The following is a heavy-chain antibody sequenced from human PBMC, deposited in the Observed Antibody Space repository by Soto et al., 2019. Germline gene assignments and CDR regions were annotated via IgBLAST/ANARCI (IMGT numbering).Heavy chain of an antibody. V-gene: IGHV4-34*01. CDR3: ARRVEQLVRLRNWFDP. CDR2: INHSGST. J-gene: IGHJ5*02. CDR1: GGSFSGYY. D-gene: IGHD6-6*01. Sequence: PSETLSLTCAVYGGSFSGYYWSWIRQPPGKGLEWIGEINHSGSTNYNPSLKSRVTISVDTFKNQFSLKLSSVTAADTAVYYCARRVEQLVRLRNWFDPWGQGTLVTVSS.